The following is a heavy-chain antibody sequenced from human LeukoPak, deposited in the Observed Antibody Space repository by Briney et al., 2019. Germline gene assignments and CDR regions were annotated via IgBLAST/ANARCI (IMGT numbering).Heavy chain of an antibody. CDR1: GFTFSSYA. CDR2: ISGSGGST. D-gene: IGHD3-10*01. Sequence: QSGGSLGLSCAASGFTFSSYAMSWVRQAPGKGLEWVSAISGSGGSTYYADSVKGRFTISRDNSKNTLYLQMNSLRAEDTAVYYCAKGHITMVRGVIPTLFDYWGQGTLVTVSS. J-gene: IGHJ4*02. V-gene: IGHV3-23*01. CDR3: AKGHITMVRGVIPTLFDY.